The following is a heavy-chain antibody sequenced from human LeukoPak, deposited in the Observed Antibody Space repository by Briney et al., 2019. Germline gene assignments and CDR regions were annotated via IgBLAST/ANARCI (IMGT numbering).Heavy chain of an antibody. D-gene: IGHD2-15*01. CDR2: IYSGGST. CDR3: ARVFMSGSTLYYFDY. V-gene: IGHV3-53*01. CDR1: GFTVSSNY. J-gene: IGHJ4*02. Sequence: GGSLRLSCAASGFTVSSNYMSWVRQAPGKGLEWVSVIYSGGSTYYADSVKGRFTISRDNSKNTLYLQMNSLRAEDTAVYYCARVFMSGSTLYYFDYWGQGTLVTVSS.